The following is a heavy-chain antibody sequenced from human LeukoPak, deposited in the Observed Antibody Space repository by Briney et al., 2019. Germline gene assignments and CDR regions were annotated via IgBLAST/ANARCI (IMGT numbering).Heavy chain of an antibody. Sequence: ASVKVSCKASGGTFISYAISWVRQAPGQGLEWMGRIIPIFGTANYAQKFQGRVTITTDESTSTAYMELSSLRSEDTAVYYCARTVVGATTDDAFDIWGQGTMITVSS. J-gene: IGHJ3*02. CDR3: ARTVVGATTDDAFDI. CDR1: GGTFISYA. CDR2: IIPIFGTA. D-gene: IGHD1-26*01. V-gene: IGHV1-69*05.